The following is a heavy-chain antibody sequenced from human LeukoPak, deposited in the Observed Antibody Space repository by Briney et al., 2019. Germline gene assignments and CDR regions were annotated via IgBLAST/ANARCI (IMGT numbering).Heavy chain of an antibody. CDR2: TPHSGST. V-gene: IGHV4-34*01. D-gene: IGHD3-10*01. J-gene: IGHJ5*02. CDR3: NWFDP. Sequence: SETLSLTCAVCGASFSNYYWSWIRQPPGKGLEWIGETPHSGSTKCNPSLKGRVTISLDTSKNQFSLDLTSVTAADTGVGSYNWFDPWGQGTLVTVSS. CDR1: GASFSNYY.